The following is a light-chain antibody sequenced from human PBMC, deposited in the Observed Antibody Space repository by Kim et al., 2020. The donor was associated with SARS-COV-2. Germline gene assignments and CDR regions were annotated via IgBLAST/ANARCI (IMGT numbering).Light chain of an antibody. J-gene: IGLJ3*02. Sequence: APGKTARITWGGNNIGSKSVHWYQQKPGQAPVLVIYYDSDRPSGIPERFSGSNSGNTATLTISRVEAGDEADYYCQVWDSSSDNWVFGGGTKLTVL. CDR1: NIGSKS. CDR2: YDS. V-gene: IGLV3-21*04. CDR3: QVWDSSSDNWV.